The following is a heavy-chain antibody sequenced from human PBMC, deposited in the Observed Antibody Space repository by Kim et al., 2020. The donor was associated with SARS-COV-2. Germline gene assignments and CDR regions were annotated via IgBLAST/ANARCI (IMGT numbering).Heavy chain of an antibody. V-gene: IGHV3-73*01. Sequence: YAASVKGRFTISRDDSKNTAYLQMNSLKTEDTAVYYCTSAPYGDYAWFDPWGQGTLVTVSS. CDR3: TSAPYGDYAWFDP. J-gene: IGHJ5*02. D-gene: IGHD4-17*01.